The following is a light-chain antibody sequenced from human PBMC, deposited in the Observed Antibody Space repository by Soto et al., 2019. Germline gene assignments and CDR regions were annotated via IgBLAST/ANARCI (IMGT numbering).Light chain of an antibody. CDR3: QQYASSPRLT. CDR1: QTIGRNY. J-gene: IGKJ4*01. CDR2: GTS. Sequence: EILLTQSPGPLSLSPGETATLSCRAGQTIGRNYLAWYQQKPGQAPRLLIFGTSTRATGIPDRFSGSGSGTDFTLSISRLEPEDFAVYYCQQYASSPRLTFGGGTKVDIK. V-gene: IGKV3-20*01.